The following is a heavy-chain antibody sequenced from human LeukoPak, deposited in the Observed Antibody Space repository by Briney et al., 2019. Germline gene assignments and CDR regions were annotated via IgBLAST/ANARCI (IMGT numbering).Heavy chain of an antibody. CDR3: ARVYYYDSSGYYGTRDGAAFDI. CDR1: GFTFSSYE. Sequence: GGSLRLSCAASGFTFSSYEMNWVRQAPGKGLEWVAYISCGGSTKYYADSVKGRFTISRDNAKNSLYLQMNSLRAEDTAVYYCARVYYYDSSGYYGTRDGAAFDIWGQGTMVTVSS. V-gene: IGHV3-48*03. J-gene: IGHJ3*02. CDR2: ISCGGSTK. D-gene: IGHD3-22*01.